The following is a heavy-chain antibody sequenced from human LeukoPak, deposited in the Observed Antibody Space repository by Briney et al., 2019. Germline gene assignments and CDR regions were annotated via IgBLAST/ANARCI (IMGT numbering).Heavy chain of an antibody. V-gene: IGHV1-46*01. CDR1: GYTFTSYY. CDR3: ARDGPYYYGSGSYFPFDY. CDR2: INPSGGNT. Sequence: ASVKVSCKASGYTFTSYYMHWVRQAPGQGLEWMGIINPSGGNTSYAQKFQGRVTMTRDTSTSTAYMELRSLRSDDTAVYYCARDGPYYYGSGSYFPFDYWGQGTLVTVSS. J-gene: IGHJ4*02. D-gene: IGHD3-10*01.